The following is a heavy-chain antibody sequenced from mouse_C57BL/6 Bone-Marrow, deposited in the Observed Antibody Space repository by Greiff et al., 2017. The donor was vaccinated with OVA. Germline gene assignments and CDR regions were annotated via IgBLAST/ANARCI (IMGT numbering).Heavy chain of an antibody. V-gene: IGHV1-64*01. CDR1: GYTFTSYW. D-gene: IGHD2-5*01. CDR2: IHPNSGST. J-gene: IGHJ3*01. CDR3: ARSGYSNYPCAD. Sequence: QVHVKQSGAELVKPGASVKLSCKASGYTFTSYWMHWVKQRPGQGLEWIGMIHPNSGSTNYNEKFKSKATLTVDKSSSTAYMQLSSLTSEDSAVYYGARSGYSNYPCADWGKGTLVTVSA.